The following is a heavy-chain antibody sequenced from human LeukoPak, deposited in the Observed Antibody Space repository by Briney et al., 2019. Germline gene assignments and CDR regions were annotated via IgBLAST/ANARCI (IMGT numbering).Heavy chain of an antibody. J-gene: IGHJ4*02. V-gene: IGHV1-2*02. Sequence: GASVNVSCKASGYTFTGYYMHWVRQAPGQGLEWMGWINPNSGGTNYAQKFQGRVTMTRDTSISTAYMELSRLRSDDTAVYYCARDRDYGDSFDYWGQGTLVTVSS. D-gene: IGHD4-17*01. CDR2: INPNSGGT. CDR3: ARDRDYGDSFDY. CDR1: GYTFTGYY.